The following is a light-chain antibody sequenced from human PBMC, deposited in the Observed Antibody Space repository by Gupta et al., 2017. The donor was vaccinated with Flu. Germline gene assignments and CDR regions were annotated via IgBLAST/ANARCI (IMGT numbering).Light chain of an antibody. V-gene: IGKV3-20*01. Sequence: GERATLSCRASQSVRSNYFAWYQQKSGQAPRLLIYGASSRATGIPDRFSGSGSGTDFTLSISRLEPEDFAVYYCQQDDNSPWTFGQGTKVEI. CDR3: QQDDNSPWT. J-gene: IGKJ1*01. CDR1: QSVRSNY. CDR2: GAS.